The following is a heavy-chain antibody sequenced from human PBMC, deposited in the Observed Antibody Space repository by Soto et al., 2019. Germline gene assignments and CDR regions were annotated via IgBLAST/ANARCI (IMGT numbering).Heavy chain of an antibody. V-gene: IGHV3-21*01. CDR3: ARVPIAALDFFDY. J-gene: IGHJ4*02. D-gene: IGHD6-13*01. CDR1: GFTFSSYS. Sequence: GGSLRLSCAASGFTFSSYSMNWVRQAPGKGLEWVSSISSSSSYIYYADSVKGRFTISRDNAKNSLYLQMNSLRAEDTAVYYCARVPIAALDFFDYWGQGSLVIVSS. CDR2: ISSSSSYI.